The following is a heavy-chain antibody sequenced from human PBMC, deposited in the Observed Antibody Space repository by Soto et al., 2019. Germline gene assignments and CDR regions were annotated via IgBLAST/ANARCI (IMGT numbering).Heavy chain of an antibody. CDR2: IWYGGSNE. CDR1: GFTFSNYG. D-gene: IGHD6-19*01. J-gene: IGHJ6*02. V-gene: IGHV3-33*01. CDR3: ARDLAGSGMDV. Sequence: PGGSLRLSCAASGFTFSNYGMHWVRQAPGKGLDWVAFIWYGGSNEYYADSVKGRFTISRDNFKNTFYLQVNSLGADDTAIYYCARDLAGSGMDVWGQGTTVTVSS.